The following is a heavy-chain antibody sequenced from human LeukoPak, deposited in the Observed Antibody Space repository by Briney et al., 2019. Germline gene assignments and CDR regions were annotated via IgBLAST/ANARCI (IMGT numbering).Heavy chain of an antibody. CDR2: ISGSGGST. V-gene: IGHV3-23*01. CDR1: GFTFSSYA. Sequence: GGSLRLSCAASGFTFSSYAMSWVRQAPGKGLEWVSAISGSGGSTSYADSVKGRFTISRDNSKNTLYLQMNSLRAEDTAVYYCAKGVRRITIFGVVITPYYYYGMDVWGQGTTVTVSS. CDR3: AKGVRRITIFGVVITPYYYYGMDV. D-gene: IGHD3-3*01. J-gene: IGHJ6*02.